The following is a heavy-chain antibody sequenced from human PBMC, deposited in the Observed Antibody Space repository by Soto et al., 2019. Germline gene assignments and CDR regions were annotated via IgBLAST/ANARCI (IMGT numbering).Heavy chain of an antibody. CDR3: ARDECDYIWGSYRG. D-gene: IGHD3-16*02. J-gene: IGHJ4*02. CDR2: ISSNGGST. V-gene: IGHV3-64*01. Sequence: EVQLVESGGGLVQPGGSLRLSCAASGFTFSSYAMHWVRQAPGKGLEYVSAISSNGGSTYYANSVKGRFTISGEKYKNTMYRQLGSLRAEEKAVDYCARDECDYIWGSYRGWGQGTLVTVSS. CDR1: GFTFSSYA.